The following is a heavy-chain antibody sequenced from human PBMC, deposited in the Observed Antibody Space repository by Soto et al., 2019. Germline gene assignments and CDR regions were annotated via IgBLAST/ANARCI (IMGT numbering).Heavy chain of an antibody. Sequence: PGGSLRLSCAASGFTFISYAMIWCRQAPVKWLEWVSAISGSGGSTYYADSVKGRFTISRDNSKNTLYLQMNSLRAEDTAVYYCAKAVYCSSTSCPEGPNWFDPWGQGTLVTVSS. V-gene: IGHV3-23*01. CDR2: ISGSGGST. D-gene: IGHD2-2*01. J-gene: IGHJ5*02. CDR1: GFTFISYA. CDR3: AKAVYCSSTSCPEGPNWFDP.